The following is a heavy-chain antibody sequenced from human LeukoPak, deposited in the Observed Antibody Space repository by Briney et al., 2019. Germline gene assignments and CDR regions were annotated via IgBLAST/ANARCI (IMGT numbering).Heavy chain of an antibody. CDR2: ISYDGSNK. CDR3: ARDGAVAGADAIDI. J-gene: IGHJ3*02. V-gene: IGHV3-30*04. CDR1: GITFSSYA. D-gene: IGHD6-19*01. Sequence: GGSLRLSCAASGITFSSYAMHWVRQAPGKGLEWVAVISYDGSNKYYADSVKGRFTISRDNSKNTLYLQMNSLGPEDTAVYYCARDGAVAGADAIDIWGQGTVVTVSS.